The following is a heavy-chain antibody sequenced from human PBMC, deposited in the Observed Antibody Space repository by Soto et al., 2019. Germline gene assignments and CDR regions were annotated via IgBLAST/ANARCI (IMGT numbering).Heavy chain of an antibody. J-gene: IGHJ4*02. CDR1: GFTFSSYA. CDR2: ISGSGGST. Sequence: HPGGSLRLSCAASGFTFSSYAMSWVRRAPGKGPEWVSAISGSGGSTYYADSVKGRFTISRDNSKNTLYLQMNSLRAEDTAVYYCAKDRPNYDILTGYWDPLDYWGQGTLVTVSS. V-gene: IGHV3-23*01. D-gene: IGHD3-9*01. CDR3: AKDRPNYDILTGYWDPLDY.